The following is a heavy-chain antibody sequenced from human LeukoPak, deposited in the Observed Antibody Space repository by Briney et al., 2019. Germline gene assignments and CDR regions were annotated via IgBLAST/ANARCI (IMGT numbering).Heavy chain of an antibody. V-gene: IGHV3-7*01. CDR3: ARDAAHYDFWSGYYFDY. J-gene: IGHJ4*02. CDR1: GFIFNNYG. CDR2: IKQDGSEK. Sequence: GGSLRLSCAASGFIFNNYGMSWVRQAPGKGLEWVANIKQDGSEKYYVDSVKGRFTISRDNAKSSLYLQMNSLRAEDTAVYYCARDAAHYDFWSGYYFDYWGQGTLVTVSS. D-gene: IGHD3-3*01.